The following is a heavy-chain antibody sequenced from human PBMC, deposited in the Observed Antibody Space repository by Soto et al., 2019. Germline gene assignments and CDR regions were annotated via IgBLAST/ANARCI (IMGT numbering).Heavy chain of an antibody. V-gene: IGHV6-1*01. CDR2: TYYRSKWYN. D-gene: IGHD2-8*01. Sequence: PSQTLSLTCAISGDSVSSNSAAWNWIRQSPSRGLEWLGRTYYRSKWYNDYAVSVKSRITINPDTSKNQFSLQLNSVTPEDTAVYYCARADCTNGVCYGIAVAEERYFDYWGQGTLFTVSS. J-gene: IGHJ4*02. CDR3: ARADCTNGVCYGIAVAEERYFDY. CDR1: GDSVSSNSAA.